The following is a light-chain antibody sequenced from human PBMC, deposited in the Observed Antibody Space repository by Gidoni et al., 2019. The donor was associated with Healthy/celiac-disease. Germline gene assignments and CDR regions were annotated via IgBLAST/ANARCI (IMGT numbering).Light chain of an antibody. J-gene: IGKJ2*01. CDR2: GAS. CDR1: QSVSSSY. Sequence: DIVLTQSPGTLSLSPGERATLSCRASQSVSSSYLAWYQQKPGQAPRLLIYGASSRATGIPDRFSGSGSGTDFTLTISRLEPEEFAVYYCQQYGRSPQYTFGQGTKLEIK. V-gene: IGKV3-20*01. CDR3: QQYGRSPQYT.